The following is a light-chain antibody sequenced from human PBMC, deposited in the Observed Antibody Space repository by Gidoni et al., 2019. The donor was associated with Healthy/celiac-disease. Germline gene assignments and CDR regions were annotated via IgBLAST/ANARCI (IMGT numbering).Light chain of an antibody. V-gene: IGLV3-9*01. CDR3: QVWDSSTVV. CDR1: NIGSKN. Sequence: SYEVTQPLSVSLSLGQTARITCGGNNIGSKNVHWYQQKPGQAPVLVIYRDSNRPSGIPERFSGSNSGNTATLTISRAQAGDETDYFCQVWDSSTVVFGGGTKLTVL. CDR2: RDS. J-gene: IGLJ2*01.